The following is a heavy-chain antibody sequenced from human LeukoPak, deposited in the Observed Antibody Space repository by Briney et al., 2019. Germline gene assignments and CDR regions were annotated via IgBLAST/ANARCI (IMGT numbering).Heavy chain of an antibody. D-gene: IGHD1-1*01. CDR2: INWNGGST. J-gene: IGHJ3*02. Sequence: PGGSLRLSCAASGFTFDDYGMSWVRQAPGKGLEWVSGINWNGGSTGYADSVKGQFTISRDNAKNSLYLQMNSLRAEDTALYYCAKQTTRGDAFDIWGQGTMVTVSS. CDR3: AKQTTRGDAFDI. V-gene: IGHV3-20*04. CDR1: GFTFDDYG.